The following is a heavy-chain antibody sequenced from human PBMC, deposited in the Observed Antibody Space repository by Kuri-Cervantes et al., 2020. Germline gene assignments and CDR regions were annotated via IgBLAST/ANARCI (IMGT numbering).Heavy chain of an antibody. Sequence: GSLRLSCSVSGGSMSPYYWSWIRQPAGKGLEWIGHIYSTGITHYNPSLKSRVTISVDRSKNQFSLKLSSVTAADTAVYYCARGGLGIPWYYYMDVWGKGTTVTVSS. V-gene: IGHV4-4*07. D-gene: IGHD7-27*01. CDR3: ARGGLGIPWYYYMDV. CDR2: IYSTGIT. J-gene: IGHJ6*03. CDR1: GGSMSPYY.